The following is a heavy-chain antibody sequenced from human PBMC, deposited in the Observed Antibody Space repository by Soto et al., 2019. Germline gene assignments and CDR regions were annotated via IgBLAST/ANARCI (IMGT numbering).Heavy chain of an antibody. CDR1: GGSFSGYY. CDR2: INHSGST. J-gene: IGHJ6*02. D-gene: IGHD3-10*01. CDR3: AREQRYYYGSGSRMDV. V-gene: IGHV4-34*01. Sequence: PSETLSLTCAVYGGSFSGYYWSWIRQPPGKGLEWIGEINHSGSTNYNPSLKSRVTISVDTPKNQFSLKLSSVTAADTAVYYCAREQRYYYGSGSRMDVWGQGTTVTVSS.